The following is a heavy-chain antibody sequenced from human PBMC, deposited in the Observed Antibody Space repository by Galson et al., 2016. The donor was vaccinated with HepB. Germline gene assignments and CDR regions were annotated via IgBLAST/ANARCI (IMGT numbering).Heavy chain of an antibody. D-gene: IGHD3-22*01. CDR2: IKSDGGDT. Sequence: SLRLSCAASGFIFSDHYMEWVRQAPGKGLVWVSRIKSDGGDTIYADPVKGRFTISRDNAKKTLYLQMNSLRAEDTAVYYCARSTRGYHDWGQGTLVTVSS. CDR3: ARSTRGYHD. V-gene: IGHV3-74*01. J-gene: IGHJ4*02. CDR1: GFIFSDHY.